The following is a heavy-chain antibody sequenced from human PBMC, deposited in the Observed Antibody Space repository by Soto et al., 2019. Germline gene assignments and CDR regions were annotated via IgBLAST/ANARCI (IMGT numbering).Heavy chain of an antibody. V-gene: IGHV5-51*01. Sequence: PGESMKISCKGSGYSFTIYWIGWVRQMPGKSLEWMGIIYPGDSDTRYSPSFQGQVTISADKSISTAYLQWSSLKASDTAMYYCARLGIAAAGHFDYWGQGTLVTVSS. CDR1: GYSFTIYW. D-gene: IGHD6-13*01. J-gene: IGHJ4*02. CDR3: ARLGIAAAGHFDY. CDR2: IYPGDSDT.